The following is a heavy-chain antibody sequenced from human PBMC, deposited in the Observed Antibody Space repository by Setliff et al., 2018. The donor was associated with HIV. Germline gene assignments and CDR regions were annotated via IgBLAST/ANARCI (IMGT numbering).Heavy chain of an antibody. J-gene: IGHJ4*02. CDR1: GGSIKYGDYY. CDR3: ARGTGAQFGYYFDY. Sequence: SETLSLTCIVPGGSIKYGDYYWTWIRQPPGKGLEWIGYIHYSGSTDYNPSLKSRSSISINKSKKQFFPRLNSVAAADTAVYYCARGTGAQFGYYFDYWGQGTLVTVSS. V-gene: IGHV4-31*03. CDR2: IHYSGST. D-gene: IGHD3-10*01.